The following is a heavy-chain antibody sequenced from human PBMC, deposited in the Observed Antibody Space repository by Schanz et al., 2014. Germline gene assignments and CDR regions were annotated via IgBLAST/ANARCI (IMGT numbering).Heavy chain of an antibody. CDR2: ISGSGGST. Sequence: EVQLLESGGGLVQPGGSLRLSCAASGFTFSSYAMSWVRQAPGKGLEWVSAISGSGGSTYYADSVKGRFIISRDNSKNKSKNTLYVQMNSLRAEDTAVYYCARDLLVSHYDFWSGNDYWGQGTLVTVSS. D-gene: IGHD3-3*01. V-gene: IGHV3-23*01. CDR1: GFTFSSYA. CDR3: ARDLLVSHYDFWSGNDY. J-gene: IGHJ4*02.